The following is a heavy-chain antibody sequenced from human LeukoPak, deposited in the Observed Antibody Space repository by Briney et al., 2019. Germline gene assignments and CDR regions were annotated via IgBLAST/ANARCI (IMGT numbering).Heavy chain of an antibody. CDR1: GGSFSGYY. V-gene: IGHV4-34*01. Sequence: SETLSLTCAVYGGSFSGYYWSWIRQPPGKGLEWIGSIYYSGSTYYNPSLKSRVTISVDTSKNQFSLKLSSVTAADTAVYYCARGITMVRGINWFDPWGQGTLVTVSS. D-gene: IGHD3-10*01. CDR3: ARGITMVRGINWFDP. CDR2: IYYSGST. J-gene: IGHJ5*02.